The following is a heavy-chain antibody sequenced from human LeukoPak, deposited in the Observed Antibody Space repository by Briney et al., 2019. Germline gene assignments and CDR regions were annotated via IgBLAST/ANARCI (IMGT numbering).Heavy chain of an antibody. J-gene: IGHJ4*02. CDR1: GGSISSYY. D-gene: IGHD3-22*01. Sequence: PSETLSLTCTVSGGSISSYYWSCIRQPPGKGLEWMGYIYYSGSTNYNPFFKSRVTISVDTSKNQFSLKLSSVTAADTAVYYCARSLSYYDSSGYYPLFWYWGQGTLVTVSS. CDR2: IYYSGST. CDR3: ARSLSYYDSSGYYPLFWY. V-gene: IGHV4-59*01.